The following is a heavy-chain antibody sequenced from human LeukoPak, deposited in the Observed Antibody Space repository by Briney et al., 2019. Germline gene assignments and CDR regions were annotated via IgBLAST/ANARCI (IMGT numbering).Heavy chain of an antibody. V-gene: IGHV3-7*01. D-gene: IGHD3-9*01. J-gene: IGHJ4*02. Sequence: GGSLRLSCAASGFTFSSYWMSWVRQAPGKGLEWVAIIKQDGSEQYYVDSVRGRFTISRDNAKNSLYLQMSSLRAEDTAVFHCARDTLYYDISGPRFDYWGQGTLVTVSS. CDR3: ARDTLYYDISGPRFDY. CDR1: GFTFSSYW. CDR2: IKQDGSEQ.